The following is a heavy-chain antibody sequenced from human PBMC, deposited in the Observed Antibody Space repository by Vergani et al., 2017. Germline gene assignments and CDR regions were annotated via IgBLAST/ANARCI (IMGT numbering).Heavy chain of an antibody. D-gene: IGHD6-19*01. J-gene: IGHJ6*02. V-gene: IGHV1-69*12. CDR2: IIPIFGTA. Sequence: QVQLVQSGAEVKKPGSSVKVSCKASGGTFSSYAISWVRQAPGQGLEWMGGIIPIFGTANYAQKFQGRVTITADESTSTAYMELSSLRSEDTAVYYCARGRHISGWYGGTYYYYYGMDVWGQGTTVTVSS. CDR3: ARGRHISGWYGGTYYYYYGMDV. CDR1: GGTFSSYA.